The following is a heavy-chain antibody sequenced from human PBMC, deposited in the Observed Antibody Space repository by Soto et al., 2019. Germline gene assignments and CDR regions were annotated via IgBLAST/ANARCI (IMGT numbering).Heavy chain of an antibody. J-gene: IGHJ5*02. Sequence: QVQLVQSGAEVKKPGASVKVSCKASGYTFTSYDINWVRQATGQGLEWMGWMNPNSGNTGYAQKFQGRVTMNRTTSISTAYMELSSLRSEDTAVYYCAGEGGMITLGGVIANWFDPWGQGTLVTVSS. CDR2: MNPNSGNT. CDR3: AGEGGMITLGGVIANWFDP. V-gene: IGHV1-8*01. D-gene: IGHD3-16*02. CDR1: GYTFTSYD.